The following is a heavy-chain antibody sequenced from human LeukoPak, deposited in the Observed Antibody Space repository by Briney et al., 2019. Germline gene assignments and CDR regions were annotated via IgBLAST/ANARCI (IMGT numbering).Heavy chain of an antibody. CDR3: VKDFGRVRGTPDS. Sequence: GGSLRLSCSASGFFFSIYTMYWVRQAPGKGPEYVSTISGSGNGGSIYYADSVKGRFTISRDDSKSIVYLQMNGLRSEDTAVYYCVKDFGRVRGTPDSWGQGTLVTVSS. CDR1: GFFFSIYT. J-gene: IGHJ4*02. D-gene: IGHD2/OR15-2a*01. CDR2: ISGSGNGGSI. V-gene: IGHV3-64D*06.